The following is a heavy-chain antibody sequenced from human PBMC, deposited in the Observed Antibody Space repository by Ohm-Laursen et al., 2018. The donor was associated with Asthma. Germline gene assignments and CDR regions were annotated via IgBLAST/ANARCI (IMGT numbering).Heavy chain of an antibody. V-gene: IGHV3-23*01. CDR2: ISGSGDST. J-gene: IGHJ4*02. D-gene: IGHD3-22*01. CDR1: GFTFSSYA. CDR3: AKASRGSGYYYGSDN. Sequence: SLRLSCSASGFTFSSYAMSWVRRAPGKGLEWVSGISGSGDSTYYADSVKGRFTISRDNSKNTLYLQMNSLRVEDTAVYYCAKASRGSGYYYGSDNWGQGTLVTVSS.